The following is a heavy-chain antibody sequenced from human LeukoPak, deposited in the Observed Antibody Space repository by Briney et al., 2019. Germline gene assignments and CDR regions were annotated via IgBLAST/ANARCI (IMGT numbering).Heavy chain of an antibody. V-gene: IGHV1-18*04. J-gene: IGHJ4*02. CDR1: GYTLINHA. CDR2: ISAYNGNT. Sequence: ASVKVSCKGSGYTLINHAFSWVRQAPGQGLEWIGWISAYNGNTNYAQKLQGRVAMTTDTSTSTAYMELRSLRSDDTAVYYCAAQRNGVCLNWGQGTLVTVSP. CDR3: AAQRNGVCLN. D-gene: IGHD2-8*01.